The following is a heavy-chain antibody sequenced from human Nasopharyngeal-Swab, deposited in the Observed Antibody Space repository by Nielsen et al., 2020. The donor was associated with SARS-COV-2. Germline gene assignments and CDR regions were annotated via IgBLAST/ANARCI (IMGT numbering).Heavy chain of an antibody. CDR2: FDPEDGET. Sequence: ASVQVSCKVSGYTLTELSMHWVRQAPGKGLEWMGGFDPEDGETIYAQKFQGRVTMTEDTSTDTAYMELSSLRSEDTAVYYCATGPIAAAGTSWFDPWGQGTLVTVSS. CDR1: GYTLTELS. D-gene: IGHD6-13*01. J-gene: IGHJ5*02. CDR3: ATGPIAAAGTSWFDP. V-gene: IGHV1-24*01.